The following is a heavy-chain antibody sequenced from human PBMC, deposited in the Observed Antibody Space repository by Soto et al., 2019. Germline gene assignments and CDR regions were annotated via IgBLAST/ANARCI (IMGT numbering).Heavy chain of an antibody. CDR2: IIPIFGTA. V-gene: IGHV1-69*12. CDR1: GGTFSSYA. CDR3: ARRAAGSSGFDY. D-gene: IGHD6-19*01. Sequence: QVQLVQSGAEVKKPGSSVKFSCKASGGTFSSYAISWVRQAPGQGLEWMGGIIPIFGTANYEQKFQGRVTITADESTSTAYVELSSLRSEDTAVYYCARRAAGSSGFDYWGQGTLVTVSS. J-gene: IGHJ4*02.